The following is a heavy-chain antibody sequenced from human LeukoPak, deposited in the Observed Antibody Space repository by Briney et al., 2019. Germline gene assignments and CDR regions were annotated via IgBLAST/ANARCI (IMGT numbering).Heavy chain of an antibody. J-gene: IGHJ3*02. CDR3: ARSGRLRMISFI. V-gene: IGHV1-69*13. Sequence: SVKVSCKASGGTFSSYAISWVRQAPGQGLEWMGGIIPIFGTANYAQKFQGRVTITADEPTSTAYMELSSLRSEDTAVYYCARSGRLRMISFIWGQGTMVTVSS. CDR1: GGTFSSYA. CDR2: IIPIFGTA. D-gene: IGHD1-1*01.